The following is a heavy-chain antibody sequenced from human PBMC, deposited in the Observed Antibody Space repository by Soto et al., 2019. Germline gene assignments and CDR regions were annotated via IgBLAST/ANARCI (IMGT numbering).Heavy chain of an antibody. J-gene: IGHJ4*02. Sequence: HVHLVQSGPEVKKPGASVRVSCRASGYTFPNYGIVWVRQAPGQGLEWMGWINTYDGNTNYAPKFRGRRTMTAYTSTTTAPMELRSLKSDDTAMYYCAKDVVDHTATVTVGYWGQGDLVTVSS. D-gene: IGHD5-18*01. V-gene: IGHV1-18*01. CDR3: AKDVVDHTATVTVGY. CDR1: GYTFPNYG. CDR2: INTYDGNT.